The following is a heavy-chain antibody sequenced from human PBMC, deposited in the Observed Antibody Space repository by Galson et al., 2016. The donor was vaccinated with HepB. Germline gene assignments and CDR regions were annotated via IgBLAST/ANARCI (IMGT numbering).Heavy chain of an antibody. J-gene: IGHJ3*01. CDR3: AREFTFGGVIVTGFDV. CDR2: FVPIFGTP. Sequence: SVKVSCKAFGGTFSSYPISWVRQAPGQGLEWMGSFVPIFGTPNYAQRLQGRVTIMLDESTSTAYMEPSSLRSEDTAVYYCAREFTFGGVIVTGFDVWGQGTMVTVSS. CDR1: GGTFSSYP. V-gene: IGHV1-69*13. D-gene: IGHD3-16*02.